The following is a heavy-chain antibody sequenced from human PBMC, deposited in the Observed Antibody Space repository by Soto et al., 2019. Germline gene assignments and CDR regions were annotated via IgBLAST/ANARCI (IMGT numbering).Heavy chain of an antibody. CDR3: ARDVTGGFSMVRGVPDY. Sequence: ASVKVSCKASGYTFTSYAMHWVRQAPGQRLEWMGWINAGNGNTKYSQKFQGRVTITRDTSASTAYMELSSLRSEDTAVYYCARDVTGGFSMVRGVPDYWGQGTLVTVSA. V-gene: IGHV1-3*01. J-gene: IGHJ4*02. D-gene: IGHD3-10*01. CDR2: INAGNGNT. CDR1: GYTFTSYA.